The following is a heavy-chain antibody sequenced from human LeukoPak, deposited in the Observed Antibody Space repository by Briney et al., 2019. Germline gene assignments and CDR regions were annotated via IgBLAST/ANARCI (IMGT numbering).Heavy chain of an antibody. D-gene: IGHD3/OR15-3a*01. J-gene: IGHJ6*03. CDR3: ATGPLGWNHLNYYYMDV. V-gene: IGHV1-24*01. CDR2: FDPEDGET. Sequence: ASAKVSCKVSGYTLTELSMHWVRQAPGKGLEWMGGFDPEDGETIYAQKFQGRVTMTEDTSTDTAYMELSSLRSEDTAVYYCATGPLGWNHLNYYYMDVWGKGTTVTVSS. CDR1: GYTLTELS.